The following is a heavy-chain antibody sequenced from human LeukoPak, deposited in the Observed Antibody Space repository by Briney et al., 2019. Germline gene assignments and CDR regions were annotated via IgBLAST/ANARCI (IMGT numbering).Heavy chain of an antibody. Sequence: GGSLRLSCAASGFTFSDYYMSWIRQAPGKGLEWVSYISSSGSTIYYADSVKGRFTISRDNAKNSLYLQMNSLRGEDTAVYYCASTPYYDSSGYQVDYWGQGTLVTVSS. CDR3: ASTPYYDSSGYQVDY. CDR1: GFTFSDYY. J-gene: IGHJ4*02. D-gene: IGHD3-22*01. V-gene: IGHV3-11*01. CDR2: ISSSGSTI.